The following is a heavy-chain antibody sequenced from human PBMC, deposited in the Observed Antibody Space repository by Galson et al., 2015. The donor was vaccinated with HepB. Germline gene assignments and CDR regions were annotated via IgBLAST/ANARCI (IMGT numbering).Heavy chain of an antibody. Sequence: SLSLSCAASGFTFSTYGMHWVRQAPGKGLEWVAVISYDENNEYYSDSVKGRFTISRDNSKNTLYLQMNSLRAEDTAVYYCAKDVGLLYCSSTVCPKQYGFDSWGQGTLVTVSS. CDR3: AKDVGLLYCSSTVCPKQYGFDS. J-gene: IGHJ5*01. V-gene: IGHV3-30*18. CDR2: ISYDENNE. D-gene: IGHD2-2*01. CDR1: GFTFSTYG.